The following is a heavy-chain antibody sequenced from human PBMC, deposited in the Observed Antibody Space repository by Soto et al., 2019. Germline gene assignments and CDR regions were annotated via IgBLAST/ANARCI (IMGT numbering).Heavy chain of an antibody. Sequence: SETLSLTCTVSGGSISSGGYYWSWIRQHPGKGLEWIGYIYYSGSTYYNPSLKSRVTISVDTSKNQFSLKLSSVTAADTVVYYCARGGSSSWGGRVYYYYMDVWGKGTTVT. V-gene: IGHV4-31*03. D-gene: IGHD6-13*01. CDR1: GGSISSGGYY. CDR3: ARGGSSSWGGRVYYYYMDV. J-gene: IGHJ6*03. CDR2: IYYSGST.